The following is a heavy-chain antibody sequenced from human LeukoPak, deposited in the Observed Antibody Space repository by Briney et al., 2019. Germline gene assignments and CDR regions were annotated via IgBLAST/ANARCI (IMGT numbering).Heavy chain of an antibody. Sequence: PGGSLRLSCAASGFTFSSYAMSWVRQAPGKGLEWVSAISGSGGSTYYADSVKGRFTISRDNSKNTLYLQMNSLRAEDTAVYYCATLFYGSRTRSNWFDPWGQGTLVTVSS. J-gene: IGHJ5*02. CDR1: GFTFSSYA. CDR2: ISGSGGST. CDR3: ATLFYGSRTRSNWFDP. D-gene: IGHD3-22*01. V-gene: IGHV3-23*01.